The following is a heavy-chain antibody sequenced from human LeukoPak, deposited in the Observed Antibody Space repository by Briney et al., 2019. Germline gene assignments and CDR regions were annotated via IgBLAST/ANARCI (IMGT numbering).Heavy chain of an antibody. D-gene: IGHD2-21*01. V-gene: IGHV1-8*01. CDR3: ARSFVGTRKRNDY. CDR2: MNPNSGNT. J-gene: IGHJ4*02. CDR1: GYTFSSYD. Sequence: ASVKVSCKASGYTFSSYDINWVRQATGQGLEWMGWMNPNSGNTGYAQRFQGRVTMTRSTSISTAYMELSSLTSDGTAVYYCARSFVGTRKRNDYWGQGTLVTVSS.